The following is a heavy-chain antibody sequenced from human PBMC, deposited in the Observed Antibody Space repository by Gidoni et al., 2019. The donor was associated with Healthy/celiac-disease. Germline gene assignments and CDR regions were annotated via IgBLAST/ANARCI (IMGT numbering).Heavy chain of an antibody. CDR2: SIPIFGTA. CDR1: RGPFSSYA. V-gene: IGHV1-69*14. Sequence: QVQLVQSGADVKKPGSSVTVSCKASRGPFSSYAISWVRQAPGQGLEWMGGSIPIFGTANYAQKFQGRVTITADKSTSTAYMELSSLRSEDTAVYYCARGPRGEVGYFDYWGQGTLVTVSS. CDR3: ARGPRGEVGYFDY. J-gene: IGHJ4*02. D-gene: IGHD3-10*01.